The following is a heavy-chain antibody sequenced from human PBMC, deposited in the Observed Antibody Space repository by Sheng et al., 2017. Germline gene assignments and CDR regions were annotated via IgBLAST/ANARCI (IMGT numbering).Heavy chain of an antibody. J-gene: IGHJ3*02. CDR3: AREGLLYGDLDAFDI. Sequence: EVQLVESGGGLVQPGGSLRLSCAASGFTFSSYWMSWVRQAPGKGLGVGGQHKARWKWKIYVDSVKGRFTISRDNAKNSLYLQMSSLRAEDTAVYYCAREGLLYGDLDAFDIWGHGTVVTV. V-gene: IGHV3-7*01. CDR2: KARWKWK. D-gene: IGHD4-17*01. CDR1: GFTFSSYW.